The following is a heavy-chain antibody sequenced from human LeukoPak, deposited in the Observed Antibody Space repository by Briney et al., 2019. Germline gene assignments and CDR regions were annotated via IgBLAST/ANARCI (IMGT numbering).Heavy chain of an antibody. Sequence: SQTLSLTCAISGDSVSSNNAAWNWIRQFPWRGLEWLGRTYYRSKWYDDYAVSVKSRITINPDTSKNQFSLHLNSVTPEDTAVYYCVRDGLGSPNWFDPWGQGTLVTVSS. CDR1: GDSVSSNNAA. J-gene: IGHJ5*02. CDR2: TYYRSKWYD. CDR3: VRDGLGSPNWFDP. V-gene: IGHV6-1*01.